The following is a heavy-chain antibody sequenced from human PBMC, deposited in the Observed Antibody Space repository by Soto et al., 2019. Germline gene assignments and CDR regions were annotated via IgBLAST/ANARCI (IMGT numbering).Heavy chain of an antibody. CDR3: ARDGDYCSSTSCYWRYYYYYMDV. Sequence: GGSRRLSCAASGFTFSSYSMNWVRQAPGKGLEWVSSISSSIIYIHYADSGKGRFTISRDNAKNSLYLQMNSLRAEDTAVYYCARDGDYCSSTSCYWRYYYYYMDVWGKGTTVTVSS. D-gene: IGHD2-2*01. CDR2: ISSSIIYI. J-gene: IGHJ6*03. CDR1: GFTFSSYS. V-gene: IGHV3-21*01.